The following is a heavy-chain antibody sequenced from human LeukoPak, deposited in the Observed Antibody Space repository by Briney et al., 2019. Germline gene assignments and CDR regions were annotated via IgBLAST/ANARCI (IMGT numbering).Heavy chain of an antibody. V-gene: IGHV1-18*01. J-gene: IGHJ5*02. CDR1: GFIFTKYG. CDR2: ISGYNGDT. Sequence: GASVNVSCKASGFIFTKYGISWVRQAPGQGLEWVGWISGYNGDTNYAQKLQGRVTMTIDTSTTTAYMELRSLRSDDTAFYYCARDPSNTSGRKTWFDTWGQGTLVTVSS. D-gene: IGHD2-2*01. CDR3: ARDPSNTSGRKTWFDT.